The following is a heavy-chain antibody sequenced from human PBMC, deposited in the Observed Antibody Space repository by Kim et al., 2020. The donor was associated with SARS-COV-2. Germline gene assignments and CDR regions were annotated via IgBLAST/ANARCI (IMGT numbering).Heavy chain of an antibody. CDR3: AREGGENGRSNFYYYGMDV. Sequence: GGSLRLSCAASGFTVSSYYMSWVRQAPGKGLEWVSDIYSGGSTYYADSVKGRFTISRDNSKNTLYLQMNSLRAEDTAVYYCAREGGENGRSNFYYYGMDVWGQGATRTVSS. CDR2: IYSGGST. CDR1: GFTVSSYY. V-gene: IGHV3-66*02. D-gene: IGHD3-16*01. J-gene: IGHJ6*02.